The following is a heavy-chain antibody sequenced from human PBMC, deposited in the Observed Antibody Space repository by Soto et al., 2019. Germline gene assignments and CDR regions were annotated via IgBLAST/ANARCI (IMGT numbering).Heavy chain of an antibody. Sequence: SETLSLTCAVYGGSFSGYYWSWIRQPPGKGLEWIGEINHSGSTNYNPSLKSRVTISVDTSKNQFSLNLRSMTAADTAVYYCARRAENFDYWGQGTLDTVSS. J-gene: IGHJ4*02. CDR2: INHSGST. CDR3: ARRAENFDY. V-gene: IGHV4-34*01. CDR1: GGSFSGYY.